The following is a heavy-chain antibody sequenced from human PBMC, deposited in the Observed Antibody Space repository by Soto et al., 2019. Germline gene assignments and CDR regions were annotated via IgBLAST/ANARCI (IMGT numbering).Heavy chain of an antibody. CDR1: GCSLTRYW. D-gene: IGHD2-2*02. Sequence: PGASLRNSCRGAGCSLTRYWVGWVRQMPGNGLVWMGIIYPGDSDTRYSPSFQGQVTISADKSISTAYLQWSSLKASDTAMYYCARLAAGCSSTSCYTNYYYGMDVWGQGTTFTVSS. CDR2: IYPGDSDT. CDR3: ARLAAGCSSTSCYTNYYYGMDV. J-gene: IGHJ6*02. V-gene: IGHV5-51*01.